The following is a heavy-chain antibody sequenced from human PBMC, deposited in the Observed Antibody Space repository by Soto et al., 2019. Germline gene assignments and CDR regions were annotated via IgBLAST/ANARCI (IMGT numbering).Heavy chain of an antibody. J-gene: IGHJ6*02. CDR1: GFIFSSYA. CDR3: AKDHGYSGTWSGWIHLHYYGMDV. Sequence: PGGSLRLSCAASGFIFSSYAMSWVRQAPGKGLEWVSAISGSGGSTYYADSVKGRFTISRDNSKNTLYLQMNSLRAEDTAVYYCAKDHGYSGTWSGWIHLHYYGMDVWGQGTTVTVSS. V-gene: IGHV3-23*01. D-gene: IGHD3-10*01. CDR2: ISGSGGST.